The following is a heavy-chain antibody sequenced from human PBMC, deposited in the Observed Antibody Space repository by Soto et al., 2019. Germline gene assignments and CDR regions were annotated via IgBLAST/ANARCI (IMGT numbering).Heavy chain of an antibody. CDR1: GFTFSSYS. D-gene: IGHD6-19*01. CDR3: ARDRDPSGEDWFDP. V-gene: IGHV3-21*01. Sequence: WGSRRLSCSAFGFTFSSYSMNWFRQAPGKWLEWVSSISSSSSYIYYADSVKGRFTISRDNAKNSLYLQMNSLRAEDTAVYYCARDRDPSGEDWFDPWGQGTLVTVSS. J-gene: IGHJ5*02. CDR2: ISSSSSYI.